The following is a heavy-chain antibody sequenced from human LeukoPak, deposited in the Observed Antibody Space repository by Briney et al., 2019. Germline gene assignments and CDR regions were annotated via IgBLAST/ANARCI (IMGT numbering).Heavy chain of an antibody. CDR2: ISYDGSNK. CDR1: GFTFSSYA. CDR3: AKQLGYCSDGSCYFPY. J-gene: IGHJ4*02. V-gene: IGHV3-30-3*02. D-gene: IGHD2-15*01. Sequence: GGSLRLSCAASGFTFSSYAMHWVRQAPGKGLEWVAVISYDGSNKYYADSVKGRFTISRDNSKSTLCLQMNSLRAEDTAVYYCAKQLGYCSDGSCYFPYWGQGTLVTVPS.